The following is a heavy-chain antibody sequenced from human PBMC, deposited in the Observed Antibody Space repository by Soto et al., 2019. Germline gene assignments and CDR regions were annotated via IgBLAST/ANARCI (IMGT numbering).Heavy chain of an antibody. CDR3: AKARGCSGGSGYSSSCFDH. CDR1: RLRFSSSA. V-gene: IGHV3-23*01. CDR2: IIGSGGST. D-gene: IGHD2-15*01. Sequence: SLRVSAAAARLRFSSSAMSWFRQAPENVLEEVSPIIGSGGSTYYADYVKGRFTIPIDISKNTLYLQMNSPSAEDTAVDSCAKARGCSGGSGYSSSCFDHWGQGTLVTGSS. J-gene: IGHJ5*02.